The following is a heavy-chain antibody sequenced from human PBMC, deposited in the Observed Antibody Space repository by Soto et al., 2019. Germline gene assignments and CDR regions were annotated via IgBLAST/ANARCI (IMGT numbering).Heavy chain of an antibody. J-gene: IGHJ5*02. D-gene: IGHD3-3*01. CDR2: IIPIFGTA. V-gene: IGHV1-69*12. CDR3: ARDSESGYYGDNWFDP. Sequence: QVQLVQSGAEVKKPGSSVKVSCKASGGTFSSYAISWVRQAPGQGLEWMGGIIPIFGTANYAQKFQGRVTITADESTSTAYMELSNLRSEDTAVYYCARDSESGYYGDNWFDPWGQGTLVTVSS. CDR1: GGTFSSYA.